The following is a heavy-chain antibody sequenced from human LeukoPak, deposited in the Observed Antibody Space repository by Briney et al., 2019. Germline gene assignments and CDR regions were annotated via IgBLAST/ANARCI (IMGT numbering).Heavy chain of an antibody. D-gene: IGHD2-15*01. J-gene: IGHJ4*02. CDR1: GFTFSSYC. V-gene: IGHV3-30*03. Sequence: AGSLRLSCAASGFTFSSYCMHWVRQAPAKGLEWVAVISNDGRSIYYADSVKGRFTISRDNSKNTLYLQVTSLRTEDTAVYSCAREACSGSCHSDYFDYWGRGTLVTVSS. CDR3: AREACSGSCHSDYFDY. CDR2: ISNDGRSI.